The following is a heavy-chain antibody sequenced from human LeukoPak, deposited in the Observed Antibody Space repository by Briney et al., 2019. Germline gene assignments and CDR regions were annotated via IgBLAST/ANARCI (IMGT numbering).Heavy chain of an antibody. D-gene: IGHD5-18*01. CDR1: GFTFSSYD. Sequence: GGSLRLSCAASGFTFSSYDMHWVRQTTGKGLEWVSAIGTAGDTYYLGSVKGRFTISRENAKNSLYLQMDSLTAGDTAMYYCARASGYSFGYTFDYWGQGTLATVSS. CDR3: ARASGYSFGYTFDY. J-gene: IGHJ4*02. CDR2: IGTAGDT. V-gene: IGHV3-13*01.